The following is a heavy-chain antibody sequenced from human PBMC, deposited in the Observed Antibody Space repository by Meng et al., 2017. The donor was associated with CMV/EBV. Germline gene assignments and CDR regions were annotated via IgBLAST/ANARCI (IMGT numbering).Heavy chain of an antibody. D-gene: IGHD3-10*01. CDR2: IKHDGSEK. V-gene: IGHV3-7*01. CDR3: ARAGVLVWFRDPVGPDY. Sequence: GESLKISCAASGFTFSSYSMSWVRQAPGKGLEWVANIKHDGSEKYYVDSVKGRFTISRDNAKNSLSLQMNSLRAEDTAVYYCARAGVLVWFRDPVGPDYWGQGTLVTVSS. CDR1: GFTFSSYS. J-gene: IGHJ4*02.